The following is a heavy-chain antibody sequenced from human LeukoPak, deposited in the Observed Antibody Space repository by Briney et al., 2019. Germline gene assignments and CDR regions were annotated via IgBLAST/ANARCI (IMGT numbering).Heavy chain of an antibody. D-gene: IGHD2/OR15-2a*01. CDR2: ISNDGTT. CDR1: GFTFNDCT. V-gene: IGHV3-23*01. Sequence: PGGSLRLSRAASGFTFNDCTMNWVRQAPGKGLEWVAVISNDGTTYYIDSVKGRFTISRDNSKNTLYLQMNGLRAEDTAVYFCAKRVINNPFDNWGQGTLVTVSS. J-gene: IGHJ4*02. CDR3: AKRVINNPFDN.